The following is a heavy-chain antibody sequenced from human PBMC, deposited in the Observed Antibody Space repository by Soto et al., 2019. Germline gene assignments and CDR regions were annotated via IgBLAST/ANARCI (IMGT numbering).Heavy chain of an antibody. CDR2: ISFSSSYI. V-gene: IGHV3-21*01. CDR3: ARTVYYDFWSGYGMDV. CDR1: GFTFDRCS. J-gene: IGHJ6*02. D-gene: IGHD3-3*01. Sequence: EVQLVESGGGLVKPGGSLRLSCAASGFTFDRCSMNWVRQAPGKGLEWLSFISFSSSYIFDADSVKGRFTISRDNAKNTLYLQMNNLSAEDTAVYYCARTVYYDFWSGYGMDVWGQGTTVTVSS.